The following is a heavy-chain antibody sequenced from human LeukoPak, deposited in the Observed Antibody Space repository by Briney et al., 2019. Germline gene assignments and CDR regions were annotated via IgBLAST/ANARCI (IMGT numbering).Heavy chain of an antibody. CDR3: SRDSLSSCGGDCYSGLDV. CDR1: GFTFSSYA. J-gene: IGHJ6*02. D-gene: IGHD2-21*02. V-gene: IGHV3-23*01. Sequence: GGSLRLSCAASGFTFSSYAMSWVRQAPGKGLEWVSTISGSGGSTYYADSVKGRFPISRDNAKNTLYLQMNSLRAEDTAVYYCSRDSLSSCGGDCYSGLDVWGQGTTVTVSS. CDR2: ISGSGGST.